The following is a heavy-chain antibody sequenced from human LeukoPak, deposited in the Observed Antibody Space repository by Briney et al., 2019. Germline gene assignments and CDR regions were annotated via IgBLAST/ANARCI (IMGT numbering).Heavy chain of an antibody. V-gene: IGHV3-23*01. J-gene: IGHJ5*02. CDR2: ISSSGATT. CDR1: GFTFSSYA. D-gene: IGHD6-19*01. Sequence: GGSLRLSCAASGFTFSSYAMSWVRQPPGKGLEWVSVISSSGATTYYPDSVKGRFTISRDNSRNTLYLQMNSLRAEDTAVYYGAKGDGGGWYESNWFDPWGQGTRVTVSS. CDR3: AKGDGGGWYESNWFDP.